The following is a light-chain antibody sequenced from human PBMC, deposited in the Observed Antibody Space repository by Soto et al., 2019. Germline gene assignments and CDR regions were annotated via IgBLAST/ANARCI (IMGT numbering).Light chain of an antibody. CDR1: QSISSW. V-gene: IGKV1-5*01. Sequence: DIQMTQSPSTLSVSVGDRVTITCRASQSISSWLAWYQQKPGKAPKLLIHEASRLESGVPSRFSGSESGTEFTLTISGLHAEDFATYYCQQYTNFPLTFGGGTKVEIK. J-gene: IGKJ4*01. CDR3: QQYTNFPLT. CDR2: EAS.